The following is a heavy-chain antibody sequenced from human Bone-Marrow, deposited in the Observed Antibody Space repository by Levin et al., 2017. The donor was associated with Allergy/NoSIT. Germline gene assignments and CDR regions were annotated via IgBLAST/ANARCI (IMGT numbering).Heavy chain of an antibody. CDR1: GFTFSSYP. D-gene: IGHD3-22*01. CDR2: ISYDGSTT. V-gene: IGHV3-30-3*01. Sequence: GGSLRLSCAASGFTFSSYPMLWFRQAPGKGLEWVAVISYDGSTTYYADSVKGRFTISRDDSKNTLYMLMNSLRPEDTAVNYCARADSSGYPDYWGQGTLVTVSS. CDR3: ARADSSGYPDY. J-gene: IGHJ4*02.